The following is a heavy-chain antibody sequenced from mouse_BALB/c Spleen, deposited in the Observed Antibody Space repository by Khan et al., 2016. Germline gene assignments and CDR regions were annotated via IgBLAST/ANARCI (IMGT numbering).Heavy chain of an antibody. V-gene: IGHV1S135*01. CDR1: GYAFTSYN. D-gene: IGHD1-1*01. CDR2: IDPYNGGT. Sequence: VQLQQSGPELVKPGASVKVSCKASGYAFTSYNMYWVKQSHGKSLEWIGYIDPYNGGTSYNQTFKGKATLTVDTSSSTAYMHLNSLTSEDSAVYYCAREGITTVVAKGLDYWGQGTTLTVSA. CDR3: AREGITTVVAKGLDY. J-gene: IGHJ2*01.